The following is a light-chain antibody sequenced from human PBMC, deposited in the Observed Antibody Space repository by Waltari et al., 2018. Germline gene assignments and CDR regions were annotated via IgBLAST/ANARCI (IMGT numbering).Light chain of an antibody. V-gene: IGLV2-14*03. CDR3: SSYTSSSTPGV. J-gene: IGLJ1*01. CDR2: DVR. Sequence: QSALTQPASVSGSPGQSIPIPCTASSSDVGGYNYLSWYQQHPGTAPKLLISDVRNRPSGVSTRFSGSKSGNTASLTISGLQADDEADYYCSSYTSSSTPGVFGTGTKVTVL. CDR1: SSDVGGYNY.